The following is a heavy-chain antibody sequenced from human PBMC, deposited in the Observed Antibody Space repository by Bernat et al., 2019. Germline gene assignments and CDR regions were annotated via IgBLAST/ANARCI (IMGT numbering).Heavy chain of an antibody. J-gene: IGHJ4*02. CDR1: GFTFSSYA. CDR2: ISCSGGST. D-gene: IGHD1-1*01. V-gene: IGHV3-23*01. CDR3: AKDSRNAVEPGPFDY. Sequence: EVQLLESGGGLVQPGGSLRLSCAASGFTFSSYAMSWVRQAPGKGLEWVSVISCSGGSTYYADSVKGRFTISRDSSKNTLYLQMNSLRAEDTAVYYCAKDSRNAVEPGPFDYWGQGTLVTVSS.